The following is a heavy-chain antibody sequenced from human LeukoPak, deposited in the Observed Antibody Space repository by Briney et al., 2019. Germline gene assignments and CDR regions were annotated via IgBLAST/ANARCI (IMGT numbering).Heavy chain of an antibody. V-gene: IGHV1-69*05. CDR2: IIPIFGTA. J-gene: IGHJ4*02. Sequence: ASVKVSCKASGYTFTSYYMHWVRQAPGQGLEWMGGIIPIFGTANYAQKFQGRVTITTDESTSTAYMELSSLRSEDTAVYYCARAKAAPSLPYYFDYWGQGTLVTVSS. D-gene: IGHD2-15*01. CDR1: GYTFTSYY. CDR3: ARAKAAPSLPYYFDY.